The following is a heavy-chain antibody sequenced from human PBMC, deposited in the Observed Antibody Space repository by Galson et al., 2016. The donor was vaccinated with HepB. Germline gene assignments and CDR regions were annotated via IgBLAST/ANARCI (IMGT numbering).Heavy chain of an antibody. CDR3: ARNNSGWYTFAS. Sequence: SETLSLTCIVSGGSINNDNHCWGWIRQPPGKGLEWIGSIYYSGNTHYNPSLNSRVTISVDTSKNQFSLRLTSVTASDTEIYYCARNNSGWYTFASWGQGTLVTVSS. V-gene: IGHV4-39*01. CDR2: IYYSGNT. D-gene: IGHD6-19*01. J-gene: IGHJ5*01. CDR1: GGSINNDNHC.